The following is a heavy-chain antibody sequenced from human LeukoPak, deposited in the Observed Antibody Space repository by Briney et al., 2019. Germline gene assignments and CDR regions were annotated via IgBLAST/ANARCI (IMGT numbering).Heavy chain of an antibody. Sequence: GGPLRPSCAASGFTFSSYWMNWVRQAPGKGLEWVANINGDGRDKYYVGSVRGRFTISRDNADNALYLQMNSLRGDDTALYYCARGVDSAIDWWGQGTLVTVSS. CDR3: ARGVDSAIDW. D-gene: IGHD3-9*01. CDR1: GFTFSSYW. V-gene: IGHV3-7*01. J-gene: IGHJ4*02. CDR2: INGDGRDK.